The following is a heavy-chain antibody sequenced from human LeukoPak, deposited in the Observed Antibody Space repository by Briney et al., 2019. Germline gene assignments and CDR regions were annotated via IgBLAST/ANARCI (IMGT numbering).Heavy chain of an antibody. J-gene: IGHJ4*02. D-gene: IGHD3-22*01. V-gene: IGHV3-48*04. CDR3: ARDREYFYASSGYPDY. CDR2: ISSGSTT. Sequence: GGSLRLSCAASGFSFSSYSINWVRQAPGKGLEWIASISSGSTTHYADSVKGRFTVSRDNAKNSLFLQINSLTGEDTAVYYCARDREYFYASSGYPDYWGQGTLVTVSS. CDR1: GFSFSSYS.